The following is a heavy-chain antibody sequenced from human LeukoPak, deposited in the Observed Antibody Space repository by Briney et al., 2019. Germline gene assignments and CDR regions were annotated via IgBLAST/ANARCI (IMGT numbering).Heavy chain of an antibody. Sequence: SQTLLLTCAISGDSVSSNSAAWNWIRQSPSRGLEWLGRTYYRSKWYNDYAVSVKSRITINPDTSKNQFSLQLNSVTPEDTAVYYCAREREQWLVERYNWFDPWGQGTLVTVSS. CDR3: AREREQWLVERYNWFDP. D-gene: IGHD6-19*01. J-gene: IGHJ5*02. V-gene: IGHV6-1*01. CDR2: TYYRSKWYN. CDR1: GDSVSSNSAA.